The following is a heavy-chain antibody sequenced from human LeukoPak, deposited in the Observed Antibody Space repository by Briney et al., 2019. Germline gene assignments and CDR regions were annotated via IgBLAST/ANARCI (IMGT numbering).Heavy chain of an antibody. CDR1: GYTFTSYD. V-gene: IGHV1-8*03. CDR3: ARTYSRTIFGVVTPGRPEPFQH. Sequence: ASVEVSCKASGYTFTSYDINRVRQATGQGLEWMGWMNPNSGNTGYAQKFQGRVTITRNTSISTAYMELSSLRAEDTAVYYCARTYSRTIFGVVTPGRPEPFQHWGQGTLVTVSS. D-gene: IGHD3-3*01. CDR2: MNPNSGNT. J-gene: IGHJ1*01.